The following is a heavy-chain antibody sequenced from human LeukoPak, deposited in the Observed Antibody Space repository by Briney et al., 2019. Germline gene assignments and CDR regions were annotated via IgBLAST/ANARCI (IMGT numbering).Heavy chain of an antibody. Sequence: PSETLSLTCTVSGGSLSCYFWSWIRQPPGKGLEGIGYIYYNGSTNYNPSLKSRVTIAVDTSKNQFSLKLSSVPAADTAVYYCARDISYCTSTSCHFNWFDPWGQGTLVTVSS. V-gene: IGHV4-59*12. D-gene: IGHD2-2*01. CDR3: ARDISYCTSTSCHFNWFDP. CDR1: GGSLSCYF. J-gene: IGHJ5*02. CDR2: IYYNGST.